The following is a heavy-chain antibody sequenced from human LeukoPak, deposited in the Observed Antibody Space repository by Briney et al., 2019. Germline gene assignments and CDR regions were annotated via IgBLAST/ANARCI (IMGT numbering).Heavy chain of an antibody. Sequence: GESLKISCKGSGYSFTSYWIGWVRQMPGKGLEWMGIIYPGDSDTRYSPSFQGQVTISADKSISTAYLQWSSLKASDTAMYYCARKVLGSSGRQYYGMDVWGQGTTVTVSS. CDR1: GYSFTSYW. V-gene: IGHV5-51*01. CDR2: IYPGDSDT. J-gene: IGHJ6*02. D-gene: IGHD6-19*01. CDR3: ARKVLGSSGRQYYGMDV.